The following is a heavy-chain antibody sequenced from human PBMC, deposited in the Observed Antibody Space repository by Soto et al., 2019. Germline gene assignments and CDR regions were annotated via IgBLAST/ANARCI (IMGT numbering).Heavy chain of an antibody. CDR2: IWYDGNEK. CDR1: GFTCSNYG. CDR3: ARRGVGNIWNLDY. Sequence: QVQLVESGGGVVQPGRSLRLSCAASGFTCSNYGMHWVRQAPGTGLEWVAVIWYDGNEKYYVDSEEGRFTISRDNSKNTLYLQMNSMRAEDTAVYYCARRGVGNIWNLDYWGQGTLVTVSS. J-gene: IGHJ4*02. D-gene: IGHD3-10*01. V-gene: IGHV3-33*01.